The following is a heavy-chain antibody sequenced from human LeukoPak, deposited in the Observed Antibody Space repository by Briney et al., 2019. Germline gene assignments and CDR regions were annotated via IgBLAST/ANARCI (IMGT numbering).Heavy chain of an antibody. V-gene: IGHV5-51*01. J-gene: IGHJ4*02. D-gene: IGHD1-14*01. Sequence: GESRNTSCKGSGYSFTNYWIGWVRQMPGKGLEWMGIIYPGDSDTRYSPSFQGQVTISADKAFSTAYLQWSSLKASDTAMYYCATQRGEPGFSDSWGEGGPVSVSS. CDR2: IYPGDSDT. CDR1: GYSFTNYW. CDR3: ATQRGEPGFSDS.